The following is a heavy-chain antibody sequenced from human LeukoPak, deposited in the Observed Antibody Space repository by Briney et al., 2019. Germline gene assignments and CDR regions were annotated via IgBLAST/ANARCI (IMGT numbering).Heavy chain of an antibody. CDR2: INSDDTTT. J-gene: IGHJ4*02. V-gene: IGHV3-74*01. CDR3: ARGDCSGDSCYSIDY. D-gene: IGHD2-15*01. CDR1: GFTFTNYW. Sequence: PGGSLGLSCAASGFTFTNYWMHWVRQIPGKGLVWVSRINSDDTTTTYADAVKGRFTISRDNAKNTLYLQMNSLTADDTAIYYCARGDCSGDSCYSIDYWGQGTLVIVSS.